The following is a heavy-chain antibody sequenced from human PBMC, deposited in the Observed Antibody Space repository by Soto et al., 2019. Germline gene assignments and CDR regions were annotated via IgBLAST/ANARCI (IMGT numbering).Heavy chain of an antibody. CDR1: GYTFTSYG. Sequence: ASVKVSCKASGYTFTSYGISWVRQAPGQGLEWMGWISAYNGNTNYAQKLQGRVTMTTDTSTSTAYMELRSLRSDDTAVYYCARDHSPYSSSWYRPANYCYYGMDVWGQGTTVTVSS. V-gene: IGHV1-18*01. D-gene: IGHD6-13*01. CDR2: ISAYNGNT. J-gene: IGHJ6*02. CDR3: ARDHSPYSSSWYRPANYCYYGMDV.